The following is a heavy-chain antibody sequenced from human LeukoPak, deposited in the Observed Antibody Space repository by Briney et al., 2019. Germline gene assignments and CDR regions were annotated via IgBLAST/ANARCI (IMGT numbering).Heavy chain of an antibody. CDR1: GGSISSSSYY. D-gene: IGHD2-21*01. V-gene: IGHV4-39*01. CDR3: AGIGDLDY. J-gene: IGHJ4*02. Sequence: PSETLSLTCTVSGGSISSSSYYWGWIRQPPGKGLEWIGSIYYSGSTYYNPSLKSRVTISVDTSKNQFSLKLSSVTAADTAVYYCAGIGDLDYWGQGTLVTVSS. CDR2: IYYSGST.